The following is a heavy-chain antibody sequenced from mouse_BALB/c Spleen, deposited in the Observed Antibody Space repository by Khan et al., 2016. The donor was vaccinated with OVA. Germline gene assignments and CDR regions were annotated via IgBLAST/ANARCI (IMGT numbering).Heavy chain of an antibody. D-gene: IGHD2-2*01. J-gene: IGHJ4*01. CDR3: ARSGGYGDAVDY. CDR2: INPGSGNT. CDR1: GYAFADYL. V-gene: IGHV1-54*01. Sequence: QVQLKESGTELLSPGTSVKVSCKASGYAFADYLIDWVKQRPGQGLEWIGVINPGSGNTNYNEKFKGKATLTAAKSSSTAYMLLSSLTSDDSAVYFCARSGGYGDAVDYWGQGTSVTVSS.